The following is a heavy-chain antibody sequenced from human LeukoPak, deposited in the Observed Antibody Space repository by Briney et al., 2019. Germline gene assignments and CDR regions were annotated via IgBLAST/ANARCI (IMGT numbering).Heavy chain of an antibody. CDR3: ARDLPRLYGMDV. J-gene: IGHJ6*02. CDR2: IYCSGST. CDR1: GGSISSYY. Sequence: SETLSLTCTVSGGSISSYYWSWIRQPPGKGLEWIGYIYCSGSTNYNPSPKSRVTISVDTSKNQFSLKLSSVTAADTAVYYCARDLPRLYGMDVWGQGTTVTVSS. V-gene: IGHV4-59*01. D-gene: IGHD6-25*01.